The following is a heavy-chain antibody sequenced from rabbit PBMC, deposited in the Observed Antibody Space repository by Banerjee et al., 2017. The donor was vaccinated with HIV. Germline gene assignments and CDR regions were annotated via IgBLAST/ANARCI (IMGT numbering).Heavy chain of an antibody. J-gene: IGHJ4*01. Sequence: LTLTCTASGFDFSSNAMCWVRQAPGKGLEWIAGISTGDDNTYYASWAKGRFTISKTSSITVTLQMTSLTAADTATYFCARDLAGVIGWNFNLWGPGTLVTVS. CDR3: ARDLAGVIGWNFNL. D-gene: IGHD4-1*01. CDR2: ISTGDDNT. CDR1: GFDFSSNA. V-gene: IGHV1S40*01.